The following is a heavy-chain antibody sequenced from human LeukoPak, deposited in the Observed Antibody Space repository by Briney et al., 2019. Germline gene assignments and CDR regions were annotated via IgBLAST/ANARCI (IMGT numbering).Heavy chain of an antibody. CDR1: GATFSSYA. V-gene: IGHV1-69*05. Sequence: SVKVSCKASGATFSSYAISWVRQAPGQGLEWMGRIIPIFGTANYAQKFQGRVTITTDESTSTAYMELSSLRSEDTAVYYCARDPPDSYSSGWYYFDYWGQGTLVTVSS. CDR2: IIPIFGTA. D-gene: IGHD6-19*01. J-gene: IGHJ4*02. CDR3: ARDPPDSYSSGWYYFDY.